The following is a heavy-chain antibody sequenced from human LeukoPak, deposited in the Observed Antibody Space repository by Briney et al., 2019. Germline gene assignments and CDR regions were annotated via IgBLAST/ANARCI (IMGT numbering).Heavy chain of an antibody. Sequence: PGGSLRLSCAASGFTFNIYAMSWVRQAPGKGLEWVSAISGSGGSTYYADSVKGRFTISRDNSKNTLYLQMNRLRAEDTAIYYCAKGTTYYDVLTGYGYPYYFDYWGQGTLVTVSS. CDR3: AKGTTYYDVLTGYGYPYYFDY. J-gene: IGHJ4*02. V-gene: IGHV3-23*01. D-gene: IGHD3-9*01. CDR2: ISGSGGST. CDR1: GFTFNIYA.